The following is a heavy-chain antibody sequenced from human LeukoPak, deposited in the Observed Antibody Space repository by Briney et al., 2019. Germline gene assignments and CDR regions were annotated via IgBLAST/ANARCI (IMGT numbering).Heavy chain of an antibody. CDR2: IIPIFDTA. CDR1: GSTFSSYA. D-gene: IGHD6-19*01. CDR3: ARHAVGVPY. Sequence: ASVKVSCKASGSTFSSYAISWVRQAPGQGLEWMGRIIPIFDTANYAQKFQGRVTVTTDESTSTAYMELSSLRSEDTAVYYCARHAVGVPYWGQGTLVTVS. V-gene: IGHV1-69*05. J-gene: IGHJ4*02.